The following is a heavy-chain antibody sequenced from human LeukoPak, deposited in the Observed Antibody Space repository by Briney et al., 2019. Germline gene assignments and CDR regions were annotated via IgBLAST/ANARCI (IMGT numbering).Heavy chain of an antibody. V-gene: IGHV3-30*04. CDR1: GFTFSSYA. CDR2: ISYDGSNK. Sequence: PGGSLRLSCAASGFTFSSYAMHWVRQAPGKGLEWVAVISYDGSNKYYADSVKGRFTISRDNSKNTLYLQMNSLRAEDTAVYYCARTIQLYNWFDPWGQGTLVTVSS. D-gene: IGHD5-18*01. CDR3: ARTIQLYNWFDP. J-gene: IGHJ5*02.